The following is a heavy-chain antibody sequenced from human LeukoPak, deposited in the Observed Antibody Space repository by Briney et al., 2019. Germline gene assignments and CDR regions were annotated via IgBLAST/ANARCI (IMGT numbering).Heavy chain of an antibody. CDR2: ISAYNGKT. CDR3: ARDWAYYYDSSGYYLGPEDYYYGMDV. CDR1: GYTFTSYG. V-gene: IGHV1-18*01. Sequence: ASVKVSCKASGYTFTSYGISWVRQAPGQGLEWMGWISAYNGKTNYAQKLQGRVTMTTDTSTSTAYMELRSLRSDDTAVYYCARDWAYYYDSSGYYLGPEDYYYGMDVWGQGTTVTVSS. J-gene: IGHJ6*02. D-gene: IGHD3-22*01.